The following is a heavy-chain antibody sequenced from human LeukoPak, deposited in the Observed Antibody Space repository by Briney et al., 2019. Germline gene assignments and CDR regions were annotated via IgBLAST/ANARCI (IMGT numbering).Heavy chain of an antibody. J-gene: IGHJ6*02. CDR2: MNPNSGNT. V-gene: IGHV1-8*01. CDR1: GYTFTSYD. Sequence: ASVKVSCKASGYTFTSYDINWVRQATGKGLEWMGWMNPNSGNTGYAQKFQGRVTMTRNTSISTAYMELSSLRSEDTAVYYCARAGYYDSSGYPLDYYYYGMDVWGQGTTVTVSS. CDR3: ARAGYYDSSGYPLDYYYYGMDV. D-gene: IGHD3-22*01.